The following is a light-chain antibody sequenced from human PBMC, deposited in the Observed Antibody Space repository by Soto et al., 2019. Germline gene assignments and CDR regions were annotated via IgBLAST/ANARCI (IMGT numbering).Light chain of an antibody. CDR2: EVS. CDR3: SSYTSSFVV. J-gene: IGLJ2*01. V-gene: IGLV2-14*01. CDR1: SSDVGGYNY. Sequence: QSALTQPASVSGSPGQSITISCTGTSSDVGGYNYVSWYQRHPGKAPKLMIYEVSNRPSGVSNRFSGSKSGNTASLTISGLQAEDEADYYCSSYTSSFVVFGGGTKLTVL.